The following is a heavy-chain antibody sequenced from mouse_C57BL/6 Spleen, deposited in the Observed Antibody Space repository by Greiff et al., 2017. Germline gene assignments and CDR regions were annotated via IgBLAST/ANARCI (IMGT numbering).Heavy chain of an antibody. CDR3: ARHDYDDGLYAMYY. D-gene: IGHD2-4*01. J-gene: IGHJ4*01. CDR2: ISSGGSYT. Sequence: EVKLVESGGDLVKPGGSLKLSCAASGFTFSSYGMSWVRQTPDKRLEWVATISSGGSYTYYPDSVKGRFTISRDNAKNTLYLQMSRLKSEDTAMYYCARHDYDDGLYAMYYWGQGTSVTVSS. V-gene: IGHV5-6*02. CDR1: GFTFSSYG.